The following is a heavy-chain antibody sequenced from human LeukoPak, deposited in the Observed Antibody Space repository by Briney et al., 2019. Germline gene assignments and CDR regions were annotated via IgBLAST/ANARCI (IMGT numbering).Heavy chain of an antibody. V-gene: IGHV3-74*01. CDR3: ARGTALQDY. Sequence: GGSLRLSCAASGFTFSPYWMHWVRQAPGKGLVWVSDINSDGSATNYADSVKGRITISRDNAQNTLYLQMNSLRAEDTAVYYCARGTALQDYWGQGTLVTVSS. CDR2: INSDGSAT. J-gene: IGHJ4*02. CDR1: GFTFSPYW. D-gene: IGHD2/OR15-2a*01.